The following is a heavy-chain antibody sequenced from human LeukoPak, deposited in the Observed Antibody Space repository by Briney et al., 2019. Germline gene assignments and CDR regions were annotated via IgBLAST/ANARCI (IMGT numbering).Heavy chain of an antibody. CDR1: GFTFSSYA. CDR2: ISGSGGST. Sequence: GGSLRLSCAASGFTFSSYAMSWVRQAPGKGLEWVSAISGSGGSTYYADSVKGRFTISRDNSKNTLYLQMNSLRAGDTAVYYCAKDLRDYRYYFDYWGQGTLVTVSS. V-gene: IGHV3-23*01. D-gene: IGHD4-17*01. CDR3: AKDLRDYRYYFDY. J-gene: IGHJ4*02.